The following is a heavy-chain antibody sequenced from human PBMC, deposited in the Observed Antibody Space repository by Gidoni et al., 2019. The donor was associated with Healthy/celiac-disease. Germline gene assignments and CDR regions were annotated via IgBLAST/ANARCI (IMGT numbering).Heavy chain of an antibody. Sequence: QLQLQESGPGLVKPSETLSLTCTVSGGSISSYYWSWIRPPPGKGLEWIGYIYYSWSTTYNPSLKSRVTISVDTSKNQFSLKLSSVTAADTAVYYCARHEGFAQHWGQGTLVTVSS. CDR2: IYYSWST. CDR1: GGSISSYY. J-gene: IGHJ1*01. V-gene: IGHV4-59*08. D-gene: IGHD3-3*01. CDR3: ARHEGFAQH.